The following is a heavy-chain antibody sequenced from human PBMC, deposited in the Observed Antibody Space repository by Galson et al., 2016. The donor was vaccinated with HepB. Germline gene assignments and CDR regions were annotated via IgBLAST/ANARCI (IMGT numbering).Heavy chain of an antibody. V-gene: IGHV3-23*01. J-gene: IGHJ6*02. CDR3: AKVLTQTHYYGMDV. CDR1: GFSFSTYA. Sequence: SLRLSCATPGFSFSTYAMAWVRQAPGKGLEWVATISGNTYRTMYAHSVEGRFTISRDNSRDTLFLEMNSLRAGDTALYYCAKVLTQTHYYGMDVWGQGTTVTVSS. CDR2: ISGNTYRT.